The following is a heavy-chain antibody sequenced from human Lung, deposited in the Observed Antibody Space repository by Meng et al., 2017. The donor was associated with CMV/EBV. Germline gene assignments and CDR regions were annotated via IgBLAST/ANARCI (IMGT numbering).Heavy chain of an antibody. D-gene: IGHD1-26*01. CDR2: INAYNGDT. CDR3: ARVEVGITSGDY. J-gene: IGHJ4*02. CDR1: GYTFTNYG. Sequence: QAKVVRSGGEVKKPGASVKVSCKASGYTFTNYGITWVRQAPGQGLEWMGWINAYNGDTNYAQTLQGRVTMTTDTSTSTAYVELRSLRSDDTAVYYCARVEVGITSGDYWGQGTLVTVSS. V-gene: IGHV1-18*01.